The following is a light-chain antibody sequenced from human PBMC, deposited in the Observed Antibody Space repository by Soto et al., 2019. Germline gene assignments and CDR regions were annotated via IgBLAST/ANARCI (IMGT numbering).Light chain of an antibody. CDR3: QQANSFPYT. CDR1: QDISTW. J-gene: IGKJ2*01. V-gene: IGKV1-12*01. CDR2: TAS. Sequence: DIQMTQSPSFVSASVGDRVTITCRASQDISTWLAWYQQKPGRAPNLLIYTASSLQSGVPSRFXXXGXGXXXXXXXXXXXXXDFATXYCQQANSFPYTFGQGTKLEIK.